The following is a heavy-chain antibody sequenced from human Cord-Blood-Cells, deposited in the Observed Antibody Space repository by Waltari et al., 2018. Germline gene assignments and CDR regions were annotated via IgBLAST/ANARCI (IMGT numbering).Heavy chain of an antibody. Sequence: QVQLQESGPGLVKPSETLSLTCTVPGGSISSYYWSWIRQHAGKGLEWIGRINTSGSTNYTPALKGRVTMSVYTSKNQCSRKLSSVTAADTAVYYCARFRSIAGDSKRASRDCDLWGRGTLVTVSS. J-gene: IGHJ2*01. CDR1: GGSISSYY. D-gene: IGHD7-27*01. V-gene: IGHV4-4*07. CDR3: ARFRSIAGDSKRASRDCDL. CDR2: INTSGST.